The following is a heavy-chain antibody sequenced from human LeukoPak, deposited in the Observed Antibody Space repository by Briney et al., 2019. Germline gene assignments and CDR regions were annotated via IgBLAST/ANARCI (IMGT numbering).Heavy chain of an antibody. V-gene: IGHV3-53*01. Sequence: GGSLRLSCAASGFTVSSNYMSWVRQAPGKGLEWVSVIYSGGSTYYADSVKGRFTISRDNSKNTLYLQMNSLRAEDTAVYYCARDKRGYCSGGSCYRSSYYYGMDVWGQGTTVTVSS. D-gene: IGHD2-15*01. CDR3: ARDKRGYCSGGSCYRSSYYYGMDV. CDR1: GFTVSSNY. J-gene: IGHJ6*02. CDR2: IYSGGST.